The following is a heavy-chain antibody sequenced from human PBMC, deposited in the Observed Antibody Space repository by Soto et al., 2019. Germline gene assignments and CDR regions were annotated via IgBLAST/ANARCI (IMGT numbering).Heavy chain of an antibody. D-gene: IGHD5-18*01. CDR3: ARDQGLYVHTGMVIDYYGMDV. J-gene: IGHJ6*02. Sequence: QVRLVQSGAEVKKPGSSVKVSCNTSGGTFNSFAISWVRQAPGQGLEWMGGVIPNFETTYYAQKFQGRLTIAEDESTATAYMELSSLRSEDTAVYYCARDQGLYVHTGMVIDYYGMDVWGQGTTVTVSS. CDR2: VIPNFETT. CDR1: GGTFNSFA. V-gene: IGHV1-69*01.